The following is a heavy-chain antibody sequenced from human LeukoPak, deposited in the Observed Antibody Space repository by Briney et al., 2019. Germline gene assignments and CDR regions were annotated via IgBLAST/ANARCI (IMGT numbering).Heavy chain of an antibody. CDR1: RFTFSSNA. Sequence: PGGSLRRSCAAHRFTFSSNAIGCGRQAPGKGVEWVSDISSSGGSTYYADSVKGQFTISRDNSNNALYLQMNSLRAEDTAVYYCAKDRKVLRNWGQGTLVTVSS. CDR3: AKDRKVLRN. V-gene: IGHV3-23*01. CDR2: ISSSGGST. D-gene: IGHD4/OR15-4a*01. J-gene: IGHJ4*02.